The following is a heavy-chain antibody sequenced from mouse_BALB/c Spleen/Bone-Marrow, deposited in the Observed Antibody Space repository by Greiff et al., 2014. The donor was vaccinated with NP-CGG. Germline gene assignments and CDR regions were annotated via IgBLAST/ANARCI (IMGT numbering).Heavy chain of an antibody. Sequence: VQLQQSGAELMKPGASVKISCMATGYTFSNYWIEWIKQRPGHGLEWIGEILPGSGSTDYNENFKGKATFTADTSSNTAYMQLSGLTSADSAVYYCARVIYWYFDVWGAGTTVTISS. CDR1: GYTFSNYW. CDR3: ARVIYWYFDV. CDR2: ILPGSGST. V-gene: IGHV1-9*01. J-gene: IGHJ1*01.